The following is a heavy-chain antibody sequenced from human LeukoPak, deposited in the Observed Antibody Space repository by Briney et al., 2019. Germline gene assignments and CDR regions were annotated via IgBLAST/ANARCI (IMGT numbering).Heavy chain of an antibody. CDR1: GYSFTSYW. Sequence: GESLKISCQGSGYSFTSYWIGWVRQMPGKGLEWMGIMYPGDSETRYSPSFQGQVTISADKSISTAYLQWSSLKASDTAMYYCARQYSSGWSDYWGQGTLVTVSS. J-gene: IGHJ4*02. D-gene: IGHD6-19*01. V-gene: IGHV5-51*01. CDR2: MYPGDSET. CDR3: ARQYSSGWSDY.